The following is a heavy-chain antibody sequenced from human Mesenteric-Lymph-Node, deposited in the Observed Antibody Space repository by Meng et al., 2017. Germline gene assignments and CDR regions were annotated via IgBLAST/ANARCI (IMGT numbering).Heavy chain of an antibody. V-gene: IGHV3-15*01. D-gene: IGHD5-12*01. CDR3: SAVVVPT. Sequence: GESLKISCAASGFTFSNAWMSWVRQAPGKGPEWVGRIKSKTYGGTTDYAAPVKSRFTITRDDSKNTVYLQMNSLMTEDAAIYYYSAVVVPTWGQGTLVTVSS. CDR2: IKSKTYGGTT. CDR1: GFTFSNAW. J-gene: IGHJ1*01.